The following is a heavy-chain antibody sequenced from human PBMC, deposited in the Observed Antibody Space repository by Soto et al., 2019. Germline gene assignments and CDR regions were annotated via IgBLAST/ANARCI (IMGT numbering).Heavy chain of an antibody. D-gene: IGHD3-10*01. J-gene: IGHJ6*02. CDR3: ARNGQAQITMVRGVRNGMDV. Sequence: PSETLSLTCTVSGGSISRYYWSWIRQPPGKGLEWIGYMYNTGSTVYNPSFKSRVTISVDTSKNQFSLKLSSVTAADTAVYYCARNGQAQITMVRGVRNGMDVWGQGTTVTAP. V-gene: IGHV4-59*12. CDR2: MYNTGST. CDR1: GGSISRYY.